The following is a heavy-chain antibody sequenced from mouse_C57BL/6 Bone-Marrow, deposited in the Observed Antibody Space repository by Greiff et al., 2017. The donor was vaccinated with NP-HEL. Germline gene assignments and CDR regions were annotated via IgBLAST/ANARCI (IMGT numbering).Heavy chain of an antibody. Sequence: VQLQQSGPVLVKPGASVKMSCKASGYTFTDYYMNWVKQSHGKSLEWIGVINPYNGGTSYNQKFKGKATLTVDKSSSTAYMELNSLTSEDSAVYYCASRGTVEDYYAMDYWGQGTSVTVSS. V-gene: IGHV1-19*01. CDR2: INPYNGGT. D-gene: IGHD1-1*01. CDR1: GYTFTDYY. CDR3: ASRGTVEDYYAMDY. J-gene: IGHJ4*01.